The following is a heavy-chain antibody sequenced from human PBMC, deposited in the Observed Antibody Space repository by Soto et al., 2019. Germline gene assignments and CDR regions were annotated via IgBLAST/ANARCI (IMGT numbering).Heavy chain of an antibody. J-gene: IGHJ4*02. CDR1: GFALTNYW. CDR2: IKEDGSEK. V-gene: IGHV3-7*03. Sequence: GGSLRLSCSASGFALTNYWMSWVRQAPGKGLECVANIKEDGSEKYYVDSVKGRFTISRDNAKNSMYLQMNSLRADDTAVYYCARGRRYFDWIGDYWGQGTLVTSPQ. CDR3: ARGRRYFDWIGDY. D-gene: IGHD3-9*01.